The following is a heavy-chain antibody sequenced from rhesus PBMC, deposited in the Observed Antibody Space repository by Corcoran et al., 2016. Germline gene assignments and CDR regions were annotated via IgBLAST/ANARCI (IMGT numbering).Heavy chain of an antibody. D-gene: IGHD3-22*01. J-gene: IGHJ4*01. CDR3: ARRSDYYYFDY. CDR1: GYSISRGYG. CDR2: NYGGSGST. Sequence: QVQLQESGPGLVKPSETLSLTCAVAGYSISRGYGWGWIRQPPGKGLEWIGQNYGGSGSTYYNPSLKSRVTVSKDTSKNQFSLKLSSVIAADTAVYYCARRSDYYYFDYWGQGVLVTVSS. V-gene: IGHV4-127*01.